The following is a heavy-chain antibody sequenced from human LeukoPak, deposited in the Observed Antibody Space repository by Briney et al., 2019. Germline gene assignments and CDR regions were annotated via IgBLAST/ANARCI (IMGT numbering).Heavy chain of an antibody. D-gene: IGHD1-26*01. Sequence: ASVKVSCKASGYTFTSYGISWVRQAPGQGLEWMGWTSAYNGNTNYAQKLQGRVTMTTDTSTSTAYMELRSLRSDDTAVYYCARTDSGSYPGYFQHWGQGTLVTVSS. J-gene: IGHJ1*01. CDR2: TSAYNGNT. CDR3: ARTDSGSYPGYFQH. CDR1: GYTFTSYG. V-gene: IGHV1-18*01.